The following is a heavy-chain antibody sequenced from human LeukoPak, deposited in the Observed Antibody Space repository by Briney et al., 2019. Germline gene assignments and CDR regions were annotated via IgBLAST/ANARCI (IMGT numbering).Heavy chain of an antibody. CDR2: IYHSGST. CDR3: AAGGGYCSGGSCYSIDY. J-gene: IGHJ4*02. D-gene: IGHD2-15*01. V-gene: IGHV4-38-2*02. Sequence: PSETLSLTCSVSGYSISSDYYWGWIRQPPGKGLEWIGSIYHSGSTYYKPSLKSRVTISVDTSKNQFSLKLSSVTAADTAVYYCAAGGGYCSGGSCYSIDYWGQGTLVTVSS. CDR1: GYSISSDYY.